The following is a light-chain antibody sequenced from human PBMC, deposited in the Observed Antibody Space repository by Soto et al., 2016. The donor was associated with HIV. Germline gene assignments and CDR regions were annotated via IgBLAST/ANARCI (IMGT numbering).Light chain of an antibody. CDR3: YSAADNSRV. CDR2: KDN. V-gene: IGLV3-27*01. J-gene: IGLJ3*02. Sequence: SYELTQPSSVSVSPGQTARITCSGDVLAKNYARWFQQRPGRAPVLVIYKDNERPSNIPERFSGSSSGTTVTLTISGAQVEDEADYYCYSAADNSRVFGGGTKLTVL. CDR1: VLAKNY.